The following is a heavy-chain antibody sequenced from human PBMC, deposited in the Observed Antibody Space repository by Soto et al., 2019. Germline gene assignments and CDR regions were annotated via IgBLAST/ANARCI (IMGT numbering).Heavy chain of an antibody. J-gene: IGHJ4*02. CDR3: AREPELTPFDY. CDR1: GGSLSAYY. V-gene: IGHV4-59*01. Sequence: PSETLSLTCTISGGSLSAYYWSWIRQPPGKGLEWIGHIYYTGTTKYNPSLKSRVTISVDTSKNQFSLKLSSVTAADTAIYYCAREPELTPFDYWGLGTLVTVS. D-gene: IGHD1-26*01. CDR2: IYYTGTT.